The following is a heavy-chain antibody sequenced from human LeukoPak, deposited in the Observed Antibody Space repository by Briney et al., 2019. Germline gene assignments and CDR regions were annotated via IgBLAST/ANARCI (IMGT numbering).Heavy chain of an antibody. V-gene: IGHV4-38-2*02. CDR1: GYSISSGYY. Sequence: PSETLSLTCTVSGYSISSGYYWGWIRQPPGKGLEWIGSIYHSGSTYYNPSLKSRVTISVDTSKNQFSLKLSSVTVADTAVYYCARHVGYSYGPVWYFDLWGRGTLVTVSS. D-gene: IGHD5-18*01. CDR3: ARHVGYSYGPVWYFDL. J-gene: IGHJ2*01. CDR2: IYHSGST.